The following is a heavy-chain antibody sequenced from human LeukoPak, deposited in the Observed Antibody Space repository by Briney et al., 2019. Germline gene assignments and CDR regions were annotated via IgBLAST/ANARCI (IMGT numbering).Heavy chain of an antibody. CDR2: INPSGGST. V-gene: IGHV1-46*01. D-gene: IGHD2-15*01. J-gene: IGHJ6*02. CDR1: GYTFTSYF. CDR3: ARDACSGGSCCTLPYYGMDV. Sequence: ASVKVSCKASGYTFTSYFMHWVRQAPGQGLEWMGIINPSGGSTSYAQKFQGRVTMTRDTSTSTVYMELSSLRSEDTAVYYCARDACSGGSCCTLPYYGMDVWGQGTTVTVSS.